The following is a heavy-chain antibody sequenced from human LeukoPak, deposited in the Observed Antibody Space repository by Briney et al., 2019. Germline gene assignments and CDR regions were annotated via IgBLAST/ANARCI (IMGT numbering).Heavy chain of an antibody. CDR3: ARVAAAAGTGHDYYYYMDV. CDR2: IYTSGST. CDR1: GGSISSYY. Sequence: SETLSLTCTVSGGSISSYYWSWIRQPAGKGLEWIGRIYTSGSTNYNPSLKSRVTMSVDTSKNQFSLKLSSVTAADTAVYYCARVAAAAGTGHDYYYYMDVWGKGTTVTISS. V-gene: IGHV4-4*07. D-gene: IGHD6-13*01. J-gene: IGHJ6*03.